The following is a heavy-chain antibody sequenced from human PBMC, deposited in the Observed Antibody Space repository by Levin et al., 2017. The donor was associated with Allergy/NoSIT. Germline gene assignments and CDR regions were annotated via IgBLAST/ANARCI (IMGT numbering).Heavy chain of an antibody. CDR1: GGTFSTTS. CDR2: IIPVYGIA. V-gene: IGHV1-69*02. Sequence: SVKVSCKASGGTFSTTSVNWLRQAPGQGLEWMGRIIPVYGIANHAQKFQGRVTITADTSTSTGDMELSSLRAEDTAVYYCARGPKDCTSSTCYDAFDIWGQGTMVTVSS. J-gene: IGHJ3*02. CDR3: ARGPKDCTSSTCYDAFDI. D-gene: IGHD2-2*01.